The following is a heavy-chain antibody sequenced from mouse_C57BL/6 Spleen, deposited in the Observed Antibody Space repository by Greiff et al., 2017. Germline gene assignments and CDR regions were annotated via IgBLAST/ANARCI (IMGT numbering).Heavy chain of an antibody. CDR3: ARNPSRGDCFAY. CDR2: IDPSDSYT. V-gene: IGHV1-69*01. J-gene: IGHJ2*01. Sequence: QVQLQQPGAELVMPGASVKLSCKASGYTFTSYWMHWVKQRPGQGLEWIGEIDPSDSYTNYNQKFKGKSTLTVDKSSSTAYMQLSSLTSEDSAVDYCARNPSRGDCFAYWGQGTPLTVSS. CDR1: GYTFTSYW.